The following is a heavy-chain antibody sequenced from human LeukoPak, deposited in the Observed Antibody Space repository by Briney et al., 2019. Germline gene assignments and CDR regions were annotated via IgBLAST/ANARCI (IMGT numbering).Heavy chain of an antibody. CDR1: GGSISSYY. CDR3: AGSIAVAGDWFDP. V-gene: IGHV4-59*08. J-gene: IGHJ5*02. Sequence: SETLSLTCTVSGGSISSYYWSRIRQPPGKGLEWIGYIYYSGSTNYNPSLKSRVTISVDTSKNQFSLKLSSAPAADTAVYYCAGSIAVAGDWFDPWGQGTLVTVSS. CDR2: IYYSGST. D-gene: IGHD6-19*01.